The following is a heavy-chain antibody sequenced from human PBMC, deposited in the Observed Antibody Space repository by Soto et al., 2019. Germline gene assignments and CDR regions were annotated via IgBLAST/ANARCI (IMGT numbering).Heavy chain of an antibody. CDR1: GFTFSSYA. CDR2: ISGSGGST. J-gene: IGHJ5*02. V-gene: IGHV3-23*01. Sequence: GGSLRLSCAASGFTFSSYAMSWVRQAPGKGLEWVSAISGSGGSTYYADSVKGRFTISRDNSKNTLYLQMNSLRAEDTAVYYCANALRTARRRNWLDPWGQGTLVTVSS. CDR3: ANALRTARRRNWLDP. D-gene: IGHD6-6*01.